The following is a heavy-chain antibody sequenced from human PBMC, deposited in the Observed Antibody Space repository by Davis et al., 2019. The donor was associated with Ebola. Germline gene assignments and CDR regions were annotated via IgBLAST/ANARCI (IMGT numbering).Heavy chain of an antibody. CDR3: AKDYYSGSGSDLYYYYYGMDV. V-gene: IGHV3-30*18. D-gene: IGHD3-10*01. CDR1: GFTFRSYG. J-gene: IGHJ6*02. CDR2: ISYDGSNK. Sequence: GGSLRLSCAASGFTFRSYGMHWVRQAPGKGLEWVAVISYDGSNKYYADSVKGRFTLSRDNSNNTLYLQMNSLRAEDTAVYYCAKDYYSGSGSDLYYYYYGMDVWGQGTTVTVSS.